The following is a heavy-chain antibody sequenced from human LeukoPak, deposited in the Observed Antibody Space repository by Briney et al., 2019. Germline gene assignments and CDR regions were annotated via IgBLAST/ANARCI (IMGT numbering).Heavy chain of an antibody. Sequence: ASVKVSCKASGYTFTGYYMHWVQQAPGQGLEWMGWINPNSGGTNYAQKFQGRVTMTRDTSISTAYMELSRLRSDDTAVYCCAREPVGGPDYYFDYWGQGTLVTVSS. CDR3: AREPVGGPDYYFDY. J-gene: IGHJ4*02. V-gene: IGHV1-2*02. CDR1: GYTFTGYY. CDR2: INPNSGGT. D-gene: IGHD1-14*01.